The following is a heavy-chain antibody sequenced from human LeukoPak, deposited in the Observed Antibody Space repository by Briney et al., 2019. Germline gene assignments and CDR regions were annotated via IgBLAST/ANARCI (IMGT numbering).Heavy chain of an antibody. D-gene: IGHD7-27*01. J-gene: IGHJ4*02. V-gene: IGHV6-1*01. Sequence: AVSVKSRITVNPDTSKNQFSLQLNSVTPEDTAVYCCARSTGDLDYWGQGTLVTVSS. CDR3: ARSTGDLDY.